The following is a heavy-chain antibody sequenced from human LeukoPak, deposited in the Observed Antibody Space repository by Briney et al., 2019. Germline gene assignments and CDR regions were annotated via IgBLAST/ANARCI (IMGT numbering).Heavy chain of an antibody. CDR3: ARDRRGVRYCSSTSRSIDY. V-gene: IGHV1-18*01. J-gene: IGHJ4*02. CDR1: GYTFTSYG. CDR2: ISAYNGNT. Sequence: ASVKVSCKASGYTFTSYGISWVRQAPGQGLEWMGWISAYNGNTNYAQKLQGRVTMTTGTSTSTAYMELRSLRSDDTAVYYCARDRRGVRYCSSTSRSIDYWGQGTLVTVSS. D-gene: IGHD2-2*01.